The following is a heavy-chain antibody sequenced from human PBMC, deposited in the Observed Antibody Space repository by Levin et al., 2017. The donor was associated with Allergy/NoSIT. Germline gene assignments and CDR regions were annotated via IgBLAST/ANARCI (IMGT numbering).Heavy chain of an antibody. V-gene: IGHV3-23*01. Sequence: GGSLRLSCAASGFTFSSYAMSWVRQAPGKGLEWVSAISGSGGSTYYADSVKGRFTISRDNSKNTLYLQMNSLRAEDTAVYYCAKEGEVNYDFWSGYSGLIDYWGQGTLVTVSS. D-gene: IGHD3-3*01. CDR3: AKEGEVNYDFWSGYSGLIDY. CDR1: GFTFSSYA. CDR2: ISGSGGST. J-gene: IGHJ4*02.